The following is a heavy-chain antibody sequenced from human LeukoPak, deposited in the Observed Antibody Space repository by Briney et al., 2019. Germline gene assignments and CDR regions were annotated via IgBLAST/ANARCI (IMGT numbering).Heavy chain of an antibody. V-gene: IGHV3-74*01. CDR2: INSDGSST. D-gene: IGHD3-10*01. Sequence: PGASLRLSCAASGFTFSSYWMHWVRQAPGKGLVWVSRINSDGSSTSYADSVKGRFTISRDNAKNTLYLQMNSLRAEDTAVYYCARDPSAVVRGVVIDYWGQGTLVTVSS. J-gene: IGHJ4*02. CDR3: ARDPSAVVRGVVIDY. CDR1: GFTFSSYW.